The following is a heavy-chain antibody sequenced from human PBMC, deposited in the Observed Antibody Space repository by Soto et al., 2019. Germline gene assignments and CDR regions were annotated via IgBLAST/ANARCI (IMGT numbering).Heavy chain of an antibody. CDR2: INSDGSST. CDR1: GFTFSSYW. Sequence: EVQLVESGGGLVQPGGSLRLSCAASGFTFSSYWMHWVRQAPGKGLVWVSRINSDGSSTSYADSVKGRFTISRDNAKNTLYLQMNSLRAEDTAVYYCAREDYSGYEPTCGFDYWGQGTLVTVSS. V-gene: IGHV3-74*01. J-gene: IGHJ4*02. D-gene: IGHD5-12*01. CDR3: AREDYSGYEPTCGFDY.